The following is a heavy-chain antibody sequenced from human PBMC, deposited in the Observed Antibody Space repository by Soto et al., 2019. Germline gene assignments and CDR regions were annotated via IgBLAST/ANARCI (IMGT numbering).Heavy chain of an antibody. D-gene: IGHD5-12*01. V-gene: IGHV4-59*01. CDR1: GGSISSYY. CDR3: ARDSGYDAFDY. J-gene: IGHJ4*02. CDR2: IYYSGST. Sequence: SETLSLTCTVSGGSISSYYWSWIRQPPGKGLEWIGYIYYSGSTNYNPSLKSRVTISVDTSKNQFSLKLSSVTAADTAVYYCARDSGYDAFDYWGQGTLVTVSS.